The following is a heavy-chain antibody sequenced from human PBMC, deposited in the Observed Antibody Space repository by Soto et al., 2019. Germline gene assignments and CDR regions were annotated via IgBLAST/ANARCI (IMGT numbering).Heavy chain of an antibody. J-gene: IGHJ6*02. CDR1: GGSISSYY. D-gene: IGHD3-3*01. CDR2: IYYSGST. V-gene: IGHV4-59*01. Sequence: SETLSLTCTVSGGSISSYYWSWIRQPPGKGLEWIGYIYYSGSTNYNPSLKSRVTISVDTSKNQFSLKLSSVTAADTAVYYCARGREGLNYDFWSGSYYYYGMDVWGQGTTVTVSS. CDR3: ARGREGLNYDFWSGSYYYYGMDV.